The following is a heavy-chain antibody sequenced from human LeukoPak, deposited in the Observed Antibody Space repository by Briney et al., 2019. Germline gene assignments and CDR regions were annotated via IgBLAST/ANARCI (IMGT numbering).Heavy chain of an antibody. D-gene: IGHD3-10*01. CDR3: ARDRYYSASGSSSYYFDY. J-gene: IGHJ4*02. CDR1: LDSTTSNF. CDR2: IHRSGSP. Sequence: PSETLSLTCTVSLDSTTSNFWSWVRQPPGKGLEWIGEIHRSGSPNYNPSLQSRVTISIDRSRNQIVLELSSVTAADTAVYYCARDRYYSASGSSSYYFDYWGQGTLVTVSS. V-gene: IGHV4-4*02.